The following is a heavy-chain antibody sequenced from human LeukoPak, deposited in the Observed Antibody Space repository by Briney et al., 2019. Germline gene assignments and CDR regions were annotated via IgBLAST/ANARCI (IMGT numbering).Heavy chain of an antibody. D-gene: IGHD2-2*01. V-gene: IGHV3-74*01. CDR2: INSDGSST. J-gene: IGHJ4*02. CDR3: ARRVVVPAAPYYFDY. Sequence: GSLRFSCAVSGFIFSSYWMHWVRQAPGKGLVWVSRINSDGSSTSYADSVKGRFTISRDNAKNALYLQMNSLRAEDTAVYYCARRVVVPAAPYYFDYWGQGTLVTVSS. CDR1: GFIFSSYW.